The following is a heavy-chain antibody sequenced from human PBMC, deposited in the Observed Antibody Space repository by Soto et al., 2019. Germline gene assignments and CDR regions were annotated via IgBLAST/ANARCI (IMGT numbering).Heavy chain of an antibody. CDR1: GGTFSSYA. V-gene: IGHV1-69*01. Sequence: QVQLVQSGAEVKKPGSSVKVSCKASGGTFSSYAISWVRQAPGQGLEWMGGIIPIFGTANYAQKFQGRVTITADESTSTAYMELGSLRSEDTAVYYCARNVVVAATRAYYFDYWGQGTLVTVSS. J-gene: IGHJ4*02. CDR2: IIPIFGTA. D-gene: IGHD2-15*01. CDR3: ARNVVVAATRAYYFDY.